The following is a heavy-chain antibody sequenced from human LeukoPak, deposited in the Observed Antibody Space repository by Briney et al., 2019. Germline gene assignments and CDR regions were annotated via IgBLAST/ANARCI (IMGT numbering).Heavy chain of an antibody. Sequence: GGSLRLSCAASGFTFSSYGVHWVRQAPGKGLEWLAFIRYDGVNKYHADSVKGRFTISRDNSKNTMYLQMNSLRVEDTAIYYCAKATGTIFGVVHTIDYWGQGTLVTVSS. CDR3: AKATGTIFGVVHTIDY. CDR2: IRYDGVNK. V-gene: IGHV3-30*02. J-gene: IGHJ4*02. CDR1: GFTFSSYG. D-gene: IGHD3-3*01.